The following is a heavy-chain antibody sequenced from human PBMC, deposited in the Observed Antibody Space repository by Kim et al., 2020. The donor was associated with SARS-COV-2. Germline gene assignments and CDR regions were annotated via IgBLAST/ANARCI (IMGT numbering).Heavy chain of an antibody. CDR3: ARGSPGSYGSGSYSWFDP. J-gene: IGHJ5*02. Sequence: SVKVSCKASGGTFSSYTISWVRQAPGQGLEWMGRIIPILGIANYAQKFQGRVTITADKSTSTAYMELSSLRSEDTAVYYCARGSPGSYGSGSYSWFDPWGQGTLVTVSS. CDR1: GGTFSSYT. D-gene: IGHD3-10*01. V-gene: IGHV1-69*02. CDR2: IIPILGIA.